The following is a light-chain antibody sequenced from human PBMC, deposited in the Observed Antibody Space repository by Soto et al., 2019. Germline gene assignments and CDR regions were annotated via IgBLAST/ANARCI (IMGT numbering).Light chain of an antibody. CDR1: QSVGSS. J-gene: IGKJ1*01. V-gene: IGKV3-15*01. CDR2: GAS. Sequence: VMTQSPATLSVSPGERATLSCRASQSVGSSLAWYQQKPGQAPRLLIYGASTRATGIPARFSGSGSGTEFTLTISSLQSEDFAVYYCQQCNNWAPTFSQGTKVEIK. CDR3: QQCNNWAPT.